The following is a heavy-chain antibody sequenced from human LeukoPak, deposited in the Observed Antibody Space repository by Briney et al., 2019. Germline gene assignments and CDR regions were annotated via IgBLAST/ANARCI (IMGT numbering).Heavy chain of an antibody. D-gene: IGHD3-3*01. CDR3: ARRGYFEFWSGCFQRLEGWFDP. J-gene: IGHJ5*02. V-gene: IGHV3-7*01. Sequence: PGGSLRLSCVASGFRFSTYWMSWVRQAPGKGLEWVANIKQDGSEKYYVVSVKGRFTVSRDNAKNSLYLEMNSLRAEDTAVYYCARRGYFEFWSGCFQRLEGWFDPWGQGTLVTVSP. CDR1: GFRFSTYW. CDR2: IKQDGSEK.